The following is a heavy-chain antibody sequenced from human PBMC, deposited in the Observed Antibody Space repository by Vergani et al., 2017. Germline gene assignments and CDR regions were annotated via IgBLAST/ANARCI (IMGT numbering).Heavy chain of an antibody. J-gene: IGHJ6*03. Sequence: QVQLVESGGGVVQPGRSLRLSCAASGFTFSNYGMHWVRQAPGKGLEWVAVIWYDGSNKYYADSMQGRFTISRDNSKYTLYLQMNSLRVEETAVYYCARDTDYSNSPPYYYWYMDVWGKGTAVTVSS. D-gene: IGHD4-11*01. CDR2: IWYDGSNK. CDR1: GFTFSNYG. V-gene: IGHV3-33*01. CDR3: ARDTDYSNSPPYYYWYMDV.